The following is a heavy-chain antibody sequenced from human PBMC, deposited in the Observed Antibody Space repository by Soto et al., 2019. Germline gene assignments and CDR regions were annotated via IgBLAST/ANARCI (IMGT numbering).Heavy chain of an antibody. D-gene: IGHD6-6*01. V-gene: IGHV3-23*01. J-gene: IGHJ4*02. Sequence: GGSLRLSCAASGFTFSSYAMSWVRQAPGKGLEWVSAISGSGGSTYYADSVKGRFTISRDNSKNTLYLQMNSLRAEDTAVYYCAKIEYSSSSSYYFDYWGQGTLVTVSS. CDR2: ISGSGGST. CDR3: AKIEYSSSSSYYFDY. CDR1: GFTFSSYA.